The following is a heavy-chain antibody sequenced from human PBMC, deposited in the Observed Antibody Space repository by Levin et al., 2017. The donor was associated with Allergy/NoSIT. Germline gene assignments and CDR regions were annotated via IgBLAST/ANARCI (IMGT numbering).Heavy chain of an antibody. Sequence: PGESLKISCAASGFTFGSYGMSWVRQAPGKGLEWVSGISDVSGTTSYADSVKGRFTVSRDNSMNTLYLQMNRLRTDDTALYFCAKYRGRGWFGGPFDSWGQGTLVTVAS. CDR1: GFTFGSYG. CDR2: ISDVSGTT. V-gene: IGHV3-23*01. D-gene: IGHD6-19*01. J-gene: IGHJ4*02. CDR3: AKYRGRGWFGGPFDS.